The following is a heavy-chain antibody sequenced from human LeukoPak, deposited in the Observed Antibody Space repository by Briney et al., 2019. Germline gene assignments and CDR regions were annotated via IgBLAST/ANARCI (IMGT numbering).Heavy chain of an antibody. CDR1: GYTFTSYA. CDR2: INAGNGNT. CDR3: ARDGYYYDSSGYYYKGFDY. D-gene: IGHD3-22*01. Sequence: ASVKVSCKASGYTFTSYAMHWVRQAPGQRLEWMGWINAGNGNTKYSQKFQGRVTITRDTSASTAYMELSGLRSEDTAVYYCARDGYYYDSSGYYYKGFDYWGQGTLVTVSS. J-gene: IGHJ4*02. V-gene: IGHV1-3*01.